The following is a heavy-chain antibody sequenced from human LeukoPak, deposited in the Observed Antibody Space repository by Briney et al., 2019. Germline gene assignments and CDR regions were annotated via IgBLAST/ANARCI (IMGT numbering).Heavy chain of an antibody. V-gene: IGHV4-4*07. Sequence: KTSETLSLTCVVYDGSFTGYYWSWIRQPAGKGLEWIGRIYTSGSTNYNPSLKSRVTMSVDTSKNQFSLKLSSVTAADTAVYYCARDSTGTTKAGGYYYYMDVWGKGTTVTISS. CDR2: IYTSGST. CDR3: ARDSTGTTKAGGYYYYMDV. CDR1: DGSFTGYY. D-gene: IGHD1-1*01. J-gene: IGHJ6*03.